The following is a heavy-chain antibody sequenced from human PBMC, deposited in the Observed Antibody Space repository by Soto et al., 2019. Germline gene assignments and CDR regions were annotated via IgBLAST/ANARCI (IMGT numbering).Heavy chain of an antibody. Sequence: PGGSLRLSCAASGFTFSSYGMHWVRQAPGKGLEWVAVISYDGSNKYYADSVKGRFTISRDNSKNTLYLQMNSLRAEDTAVYYCARVRSSWSKYYYGMDVWGQGTTVTVSS. D-gene: IGHD6-13*01. CDR1: GFTFSSYG. J-gene: IGHJ6*02. CDR2: ISYDGSNK. CDR3: ARVRSSWSKYYYGMDV. V-gene: IGHV3-30*03.